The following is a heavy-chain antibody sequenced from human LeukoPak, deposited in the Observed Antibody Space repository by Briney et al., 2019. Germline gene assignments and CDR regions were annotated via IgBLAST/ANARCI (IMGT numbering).Heavy chain of an antibody. J-gene: IGHJ4*02. V-gene: IGHV4-4*07. CDR3: AREFTHFWSGSAFDY. CDR1: GGSISSYY. D-gene: IGHD3-3*02. CDR2: IYTSGST. Sequence: SETLSLTCTVSGGSISSYYWSWIRQPAGKGLEWIGRIYTSGSTNYNPSLKSRVTMSVDTSKSQFSLKLSSVTAADTAVYYCAREFTHFWSGSAFDYWGQGTLVTVSS.